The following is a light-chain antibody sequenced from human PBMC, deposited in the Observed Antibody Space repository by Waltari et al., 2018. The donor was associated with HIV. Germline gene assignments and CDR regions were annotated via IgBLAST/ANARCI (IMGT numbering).Light chain of an antibody. CDR3: QAWDSSTVV. Sequence: SYDLTQPPSVSVSPGQTASITCSGEKLGDKYACWYQQKPGQSPVLVIFQDSKRPSGIPVRFSGSNPGNTATLTISGTQAMDEADYYCQAWDSSTVVFGGGTKLTVL. V-gene: IGLV3-1*01. CDR1: KLGDKY. J-gene: IGLJ2*01. CDR2: QDS.